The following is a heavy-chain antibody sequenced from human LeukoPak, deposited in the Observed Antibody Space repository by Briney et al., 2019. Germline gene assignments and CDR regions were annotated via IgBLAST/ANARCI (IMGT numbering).Heavy chain of an antibody. J-gene: IGHJ4*02. CDR3: ARDYCSSTSCLFDY. D-gene: IGHD2-2*01. CDR1: GYTFTAYH. Sequence: ASVTVSCKASGYTFTAYHMHWVRQAPGQGLEWMGRINPNGGDTNYAQKFQGRVTMTRDTSISTAYMELSRLRSDDTAVYYCARDYCSSTSCLFDYWGQGTLVSVSS. CDR2: INPNGGDT. V-gene: IGHV1-2*06.